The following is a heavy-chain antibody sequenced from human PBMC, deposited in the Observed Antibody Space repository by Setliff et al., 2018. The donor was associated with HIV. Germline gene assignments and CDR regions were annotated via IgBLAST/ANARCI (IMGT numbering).Heavy chain of an antibody. CDR1: GFTFSSYG. CDR2: ISYDGSNK. CDR3: AKESQGYGSGSYEIAFDI. D-gene: IGHD3-10*01. J-gene: IGHJ3*02. Sequence: PGGSLRLSCAASGFTFSSYGMHWVRQAPGKGLEWVAVISYDGSNKYYADSVKGRFTISRDNSKNTLYLQMNSLRAEDTAVYYCAKESQGYGSGSYEIAFDIWGQGTMVTVSS. V-gene: IGHV3-30*18.